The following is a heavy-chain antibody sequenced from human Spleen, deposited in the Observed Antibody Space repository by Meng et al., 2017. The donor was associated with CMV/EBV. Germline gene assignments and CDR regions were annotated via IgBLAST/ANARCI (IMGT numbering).Heavy chain of an antibody. Sequence: GESLKISCAASGFTFSSYAMSWVRQAPGKGLEWVSVIYSGGSSTYYADSVKGRFTISRDNSKNTLYLQMNSLRAEDTAVYYCAKDSGDDFWSGYYGYWGQGTLVTVSS. CDR1: GFTFSSYA. CDR2: IYSGGSST. CDR3: AKDSGDDFWSGYYGY. J-gene: IGHJ4*02. V-gene: IGHV3-23*03. D-gene: IGHD3-3*01.